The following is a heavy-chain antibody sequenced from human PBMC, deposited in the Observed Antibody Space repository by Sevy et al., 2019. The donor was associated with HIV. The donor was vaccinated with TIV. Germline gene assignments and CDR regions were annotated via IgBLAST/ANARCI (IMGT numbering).Heavy chain of an antibody. CDR2: IYSDGTT. V-gene: IGHV3-53*01. CDR3: ARRPSSAWYFDF. Sequence: GGSLRLSCAASGFSVSRNHINWVREAPGKGQEWISVIYSDGTTQYADSVKGRFTISRDTSNNTVYLQVSSLRADDTAVYYCARRPSSAWYFDFWGQGTLVTVSS. J-gene: IGHJ4*02. CDR1: GFSVSRNH. D-gene: IGHD6-19*01.